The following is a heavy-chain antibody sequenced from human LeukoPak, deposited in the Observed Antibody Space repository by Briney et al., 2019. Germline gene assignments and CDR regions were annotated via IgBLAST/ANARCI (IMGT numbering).Heavy chain of an antibody. CDR3: ARGVFSSTSRSSTHFDY. J-gene: IGHJ4*02. Sequence: SETLSLTCTVSGGSISSGDYYWSWIRQPPGKGLEWIGYIYYSGSTYYNPSLKSRVTISVDTSKNQFSLKLSSVTAADTAVYYCARGVFSSTSRSSTHFDYWGQGTLVTVSS. D-gene: IGHD2-2*01. CDR1: GGSISSGDYY. V-gene: IGHV4-30-4*08. CDR2: IYYSGST.